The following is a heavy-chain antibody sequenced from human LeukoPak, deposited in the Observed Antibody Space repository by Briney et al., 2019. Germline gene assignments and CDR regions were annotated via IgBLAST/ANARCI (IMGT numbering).Heavy chain of an antibody. D-gene: IGHD3-22*01. Sequence: SETLSLTCAVYGGSFSGYYWSWIRQHPGKGLEWIGYIYYSGSTYYNPSLKSRVTISVDTSKNQFSLKLSSVTAADTAVYYCARDVDYYDSSGYGAFDIWGQGTMVTVSS. V-gene: IGHV4-31*11. CDR3: ARDVDYYDSSGYGAFDI. CDR1: GGSFSGYY. J-gene: IGHJ3*02. CDR2: IYYSGST.